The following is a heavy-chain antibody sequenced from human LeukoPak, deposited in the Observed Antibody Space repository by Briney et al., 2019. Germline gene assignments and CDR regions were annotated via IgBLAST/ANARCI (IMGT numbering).Heavy chain of an antibody. Sequence: GGSLRLSCAASGFTFSSYEMNWVRQAPGKGLEWVSYISSSGSTIYYADSVKGRFTISRDSSKNTLYLQMNSLRAEDTAVYYCAKSGLNRFDYWGQGTLVTVSS. CDR2: ISSSGSTI. CDR3: AKSGLNRFDY. CDR1: GFTFSSYE. J-gene: IGHJ4*02. D-gene: IGHD2-15*01. V-gene: IGHV3-48*03.